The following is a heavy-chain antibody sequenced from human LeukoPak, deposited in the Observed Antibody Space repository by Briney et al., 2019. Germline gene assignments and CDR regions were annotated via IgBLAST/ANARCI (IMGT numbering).Heavy chain of an antibody. D-gene: IGHD3-22*01. Sequence: ASVKVSCKASGYTFTSYYMHWVRQAPGQGLEWMGIINPSGGSTSYAQKFQGRVTMTRDMSTSTVYMELSSLRSEDTAVYYCARGGDSNGYFLHFDYWGQGTLVTVSS. J-gene: IGHJ4*02. V-gene: IGHV1-46*01. CDR3: ARGGDSNGYFLHFDY. CDR2: INPSGGST. CDR1: GYTFTSYY.